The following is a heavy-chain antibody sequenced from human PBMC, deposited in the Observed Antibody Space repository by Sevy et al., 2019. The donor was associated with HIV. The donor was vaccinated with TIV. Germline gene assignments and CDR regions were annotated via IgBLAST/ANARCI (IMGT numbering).Heavy chain of an antibody. J-gene: IGHJ3*02. V-gene: IGHV3-48*02. CDR1: GFTFSTYT. D-gene: IGHD1-26*01. CDR2: ISSSSSSI. CDR3: AGAKVWVDALDI. Sequence: GSLRLSCAASGFTFSTYTMNWVRRAPGKGLEWVSYISSSSSSIYYADSVKGRFTISRDNADNSLFLQMNSLRDEDTAVYYCAGAKVWVDALDIWGQGTMVTVSS.